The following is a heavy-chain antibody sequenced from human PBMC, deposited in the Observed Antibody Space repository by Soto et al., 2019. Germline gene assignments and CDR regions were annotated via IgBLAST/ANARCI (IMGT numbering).Heavy chain of an antibody. J-gene: IGHJ4*02. CDR3: ARARGQQLGRTFIDY. CDR2: IYHSGST. V-gene: IGHV4-30-2*01. D-gene: IGHD6-13*01. CDR1: GGSISSGGYS. Sequence: TSETLSLTCAVSGGSISSGGYSWSWIRQPPGKGLEWIGYIYHSGSTYYNPSLKSRVTISVDRSKNQFSLKLSSVTAADTAVYYCARARGQQLGRTFIDYWGQGTLVTVSS.